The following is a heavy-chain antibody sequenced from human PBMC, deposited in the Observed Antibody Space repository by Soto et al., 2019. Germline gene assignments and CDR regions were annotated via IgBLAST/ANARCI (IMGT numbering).Heavy chain of an antibody. CDR3: ARDGNSSSWDFDY. CDR1: GGTFSSYT. J-gene: IGHJ4*02. V-gene: IGHV1-69*08. CDR2: IIPILGIA. D-gene: IGHD6-13*01. Sequence: QVQLVQSGAEVKKPGSSVKVSCKASGGTFSSYTISWVRQAPGQGLERMGRIIPILGIANYAQKFQGRVRITAAKSRSTAYMELSSLRSEDTAVYYWARDGNSSSWDFDYWGQGTLVTVSS.